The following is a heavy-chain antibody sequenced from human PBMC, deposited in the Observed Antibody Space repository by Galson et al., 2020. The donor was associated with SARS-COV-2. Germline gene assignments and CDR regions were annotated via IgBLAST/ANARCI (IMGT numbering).Heavy chain of an antibody. CDR3: ARHSKYDSRGYQDAFDI. D-gene: IGHD3-22*01. J-gene: IGHJ3*02. CDR1: GGSINTYY. V-gene: IGHV4-59*08. Sequence: SETLSLTCTVSGGSINTYYWSWIRQPPGKGPEWIAYIYYSGHTNYNLSLKSRVTISVDTSANQFSLRMNSMTAADTAVYYCARHSKYDSRGYQDAFDIWGRGTMVTVA. CDR2: IYYSGHT.